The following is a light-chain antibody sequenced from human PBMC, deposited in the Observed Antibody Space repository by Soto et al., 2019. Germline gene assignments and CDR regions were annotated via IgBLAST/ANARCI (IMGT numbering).Light chain of an antibody. V-gene: IGLV1-40*01. CDR1: SSNIGAGYD. CDR2: GNS. CDR3: QSYDSSLSGFAV. Sequence: LTQPPSVSGAPGQRVTISCTGSSSNIGAGYDVHWYQQLPGTAPKLLIYGNSNRPSGVPDRFSGSKSGTSASLVITGLQAEDEADYYCQSYDSSLSGFAVFGGGTKVTVL. J-gene: IGLJ2*01.